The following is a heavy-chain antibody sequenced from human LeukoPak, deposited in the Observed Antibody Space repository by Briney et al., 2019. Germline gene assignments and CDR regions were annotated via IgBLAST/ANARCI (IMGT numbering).Heavy chain of an antibody. CDR3: ASDSSGYFVVSI. J-gene: IGHJ4*02. CDR2: IYSGGST. D-gene: IGHD3-22*01. V-gene: IGHV3-66*01. Sequence: GGSLRLSCAASGFTFSSYWMSWVRQAPGKGLEWVSVIYSGGSTYYADSVKGRFTISRDNSKNTLYLQMNSLRAEDTAVYYCASDSSGYFVVSIWGQGTLVTVSS. CDR1: GFTFSSYW.